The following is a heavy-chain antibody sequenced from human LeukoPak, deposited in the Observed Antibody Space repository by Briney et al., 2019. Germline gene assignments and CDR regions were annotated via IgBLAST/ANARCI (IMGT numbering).Heavy chain of an antibody. CDR1: GFTFSNYA. CDR3: AKWGDYDVLTGYYVSDY. CDR2: ITGSGGNT. J-gene: IGHJ4*02. Sequence: GGSLRLSCVASGFTFSNYAMSWVRQAPGKGLEWVSAITGSGGNTYYADSVKGRSTISRDNSKNTVFLQMNSLGAEDTAVYYCAKWGDYDVLTGYYVSDYWGQGTLATVSS. D-gene: IGHD3-9*01. V-gene: IGHV3-23*01.